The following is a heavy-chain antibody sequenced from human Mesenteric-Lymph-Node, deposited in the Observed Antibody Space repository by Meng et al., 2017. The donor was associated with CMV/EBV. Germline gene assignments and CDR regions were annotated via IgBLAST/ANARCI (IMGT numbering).Heavy chain of an antibody. CDR1: GFTFSTAW. CDR3: TTDQGANSFDY. D-gene: IGHD1-26*01. V-gene: IGHV3-15*01. Sequence: CAASGFTFSTAWMSWVRQAPGKGLEWVGRIKSKTDGGTTDYAAPVKGRFTISRDDSKNTLYLQMNSLKTEDTAVYYCTTDQGANSFDYWGQGTLVTVSS. J-gene: IGHJ4*02. CDR2: IKSKTDGGTT.